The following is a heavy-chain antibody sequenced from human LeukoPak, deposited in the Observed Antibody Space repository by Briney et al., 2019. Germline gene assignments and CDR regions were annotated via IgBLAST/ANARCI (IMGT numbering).Heavy chain of an antibody. Sequence: QASETLSLTCAVYGGSFSGYYWSWIRQPPGKGLEWIGEFNHSGSTNYNPSLKSRVTISVDTSKNQFSLKLSSVTAADTAVYYCARPLGYCTNGVCMVDVWGKGTTVTVSS. CDR2: FNHSGST. CDR3: ARPLGYCTNGVCMVDV. CDR1: GGSFSGYY. D-gene: IGHD2-8*01. V-gene: IGHV4-34*01. J-gene: IGHJ6*04.